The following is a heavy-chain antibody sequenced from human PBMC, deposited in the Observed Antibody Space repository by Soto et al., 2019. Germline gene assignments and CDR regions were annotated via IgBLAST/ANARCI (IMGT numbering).Heavy chain of an antibody. J-gene: IGHJ4*02. Sequence: EVQLVESGEGLVQPGGSLRLSCAASGFTFSSYNIHWIRQAPGKGLEFVSAISRSGDRTYYADSVKGRFTITRDNSKNTVWLQMGSLRAADMAVYYCARARCSSGQCYYFDYWGRGDLVSVSS. D-gene: IGHD2-15*01. CDR3: ARARCSSGQCYYFDY. CDR2: ISRSGDRT. V-gene: IGHV3-64*02. CDR1: GFTFSSYN.